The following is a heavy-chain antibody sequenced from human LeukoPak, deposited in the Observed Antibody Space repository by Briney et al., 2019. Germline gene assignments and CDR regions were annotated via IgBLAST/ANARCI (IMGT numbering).Heavy chain of an antibody. J-gene: IGHJ6*02. CDR2: IYTSGST. D-gene: IGHD3-10*01. Sequence: SETLSLTCTVSGGSISSGSYYWSWIRQPAGKGLEWIGRIYTSGSTNYNPSLKSRVTISVDTSKNQFSLKLSSVTAADTAVYYCARVPLTDGSGSYYKRDIYYYYGTDVWGQGTTVTVSS. CDR1: GGSISSGSYY. CDR3: ARVPLTDGSGSYYKRDIYYYYGTDV. V-gene: IGHV4-61*02.